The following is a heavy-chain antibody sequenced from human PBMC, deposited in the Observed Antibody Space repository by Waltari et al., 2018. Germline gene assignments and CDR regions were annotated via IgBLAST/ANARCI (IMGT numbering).Heavy chain of an antibody. Sequence: QVQLQQWGAGLLKPSETLSLTCAVYGGSFSGYYWTWIRQPPDKGLEWVGEINHSSGSMNDNQSLKSRLTILIDTSKNQFSLKLSAVIAADTAVYYCAIGYSGGWYGVWGQGTLVTVSS. D-gene: IGHD6-19*01. CDR2: INHSSGSM. CDR3: AIGYSGGWYGV. CDR1: GGSFSGYY. V-gene: IGHV4-34*02. J-gene: IGHJ4*02.